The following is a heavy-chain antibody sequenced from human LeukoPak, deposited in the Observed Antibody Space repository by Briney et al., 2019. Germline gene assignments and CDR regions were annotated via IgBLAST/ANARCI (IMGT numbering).Heavy chain of an antibody. V-gene: IGHV1-8*01. Sequence: ASVKVSCKASGGTFAMFSINWVRQATGQGLEWMGWMNPNSGNTGYAQKFQGRVTMTRNTSISTAYMELSSLRSEDTAVYYCTRSPGEGSGYYYNWFDPWGQGTLVTVSS. CDR2: MNPNSGNT. CDR3: TRSPGEGSGYYYNWFDP. D-gene: IGHD3-22*01. J-gene: IGHJ5*02. CDR1: GGTFAMFS.